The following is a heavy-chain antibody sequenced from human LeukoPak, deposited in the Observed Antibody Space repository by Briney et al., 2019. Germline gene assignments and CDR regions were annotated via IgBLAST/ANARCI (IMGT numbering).Heavy chain of an antibody. CDR2: ISYDGSNK. J-gene: IGHJ6*03. D-gene: IGHD2-2*01. V-gene: IGHV3-30*03. Sequence: GGSLRLSCAASGFTFSSYGMHWVRQAPGKGLEWVAVISYDGSNKYYADSVKGRFTISRDIAKNSLYLQMNSLRAEDTAVYYCVRESRRYQLPGLNDYYYMDVWGKGTTVTVSS. CDR3: VRESRRYQLPGLNDYYYMDV. CDR1: GFTFSSYG.